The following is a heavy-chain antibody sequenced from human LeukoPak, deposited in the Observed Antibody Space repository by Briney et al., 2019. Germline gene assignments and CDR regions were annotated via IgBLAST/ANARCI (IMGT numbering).Heavy chain of an antibody. CDR3: ASLWFGELLDY. Sequence: GGSLRLSCAASGFTVSSNYMSWVRQAPGKGLEWISVIYSAGSTYYADSVQGRFTISRDNYKNTLYLQMNSLRAEDTAVYYCASLWFGELLDYWGQGTLVTVSS. CDR2: IYSAGST. D-gene: IGHD3-10*01. V-gene: IGHV3-53*01. CDR1: GFTVSSNY. J-gene: IGHJ4*02.